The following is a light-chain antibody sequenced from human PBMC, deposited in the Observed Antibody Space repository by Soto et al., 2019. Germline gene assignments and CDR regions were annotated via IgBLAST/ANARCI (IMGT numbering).Light chain of an antibody. V-gene: IGKV3-15*01. CDR1: QSVSSS. Sequence: EFVLAQSPGTLYLSPGERATLSCRASQSVSSSLAWYQQTPGRAPRLLIYGASTRATGIPTRFSGSGSGTEFTLTISSLQSEDFAVYYCQQYNNWPPLTFGGGTKVDIK. CDR3: QQYNNWPPLT. CDR2: GAS. J-gene: IGKJ4*01.